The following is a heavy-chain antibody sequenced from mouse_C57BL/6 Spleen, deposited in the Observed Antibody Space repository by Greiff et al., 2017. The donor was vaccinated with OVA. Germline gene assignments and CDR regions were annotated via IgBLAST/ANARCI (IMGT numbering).Heavy chain of an antibody. CDR3: TISYYGSSPDYSMDY. CDR1: GFNIKDDY. D-gene: IGHD1-1*01. CDR2: IDPENGDT. J-gene: IGHJ4*01. V-gene: IGHV14-4*01. Sequence: VQLQQSGAELVRPGASVKLSCTASGFNIKDDYMHWVKQRPEQGLEWIGWIDPENGDTEYASKFQGKATLTADTSSNTAYLQLSSLTSEDTAVYYCTISYYGSSPDYSMDYWGQGTSVTVSS.